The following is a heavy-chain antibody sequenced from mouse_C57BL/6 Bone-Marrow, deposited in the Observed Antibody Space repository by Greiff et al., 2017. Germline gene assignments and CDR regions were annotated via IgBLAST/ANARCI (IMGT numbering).Heavy chain of an antibody. CDR1: GFNIKDDY. Sequence: VQLQQSGAELVRPGASVKLSCTASGFNIKDDYMHWVKQRPEQGLEWIGWIDPENGDTEYASKFQGKATITADTSSNTAYLQLSSLTSEDTAVYYCTTYYYGKRYCDYWGQGTTLTVSS. CDR3: TTYYYGKRYCDY. V-gene: IGHV14-4*01. J-gene: IGHJ2*01. CDR2: IDPENGDT. D-gene: IGHD2-1*01.